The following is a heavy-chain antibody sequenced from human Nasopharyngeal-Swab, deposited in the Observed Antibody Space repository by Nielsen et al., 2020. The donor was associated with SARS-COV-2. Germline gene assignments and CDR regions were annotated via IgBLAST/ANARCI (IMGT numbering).Heavy chain of an antibody. V-gene: IGHV4-30-4*01. CDR3: ARVAVVVPAASLWGYFDY. CDR2: ISYSGNT. CDR1: GGSISTGDFF. J-gene: IGHJ4*02. Sequence: LRLSCTVSGGSISTGDFFWSWIRQPPGKGLEWSGYISYSGNTYYNPSFKSRVTISVDTSENQFSLKLSSLTAADTAVYYCARVAVVVPAASLWGYFDYWGQGTLVTVSS. D-gene: IGHD2-2*01.